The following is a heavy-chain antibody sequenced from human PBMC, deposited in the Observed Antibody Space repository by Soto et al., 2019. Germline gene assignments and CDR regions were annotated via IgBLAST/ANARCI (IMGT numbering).Heavy chain of an antibody. CDR2: INPSGGST. V-gene: IGHV1-46*01. CDR1: GYTFTGYY. CDR3: ATSDSIFDGPIY. D-gene: IGHD3-3*01. Sequence: ASVKVSCKASGYTFTGYYMHWVRQAPGQGLEWMGIINPSGGSTSYAQKFQGRVTMTRDTSTDTVYMELSSLRSEDTAVYYCATSDSIFDGPIYWGQGTLVTVSS. J-gene: IGHJ4*02.